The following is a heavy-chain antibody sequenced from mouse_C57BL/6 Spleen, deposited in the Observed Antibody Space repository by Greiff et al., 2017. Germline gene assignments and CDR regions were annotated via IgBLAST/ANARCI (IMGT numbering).Heavy chain of an antibody. CDR1: GYAFSSYW. J-gene: IGHJ2*01. CDR3: ARDYSNSIAFDY. V-gene: IGHV1-80*01. D-gene: IGHD2-5*01. CDR2: IYPGDGDT. Sequence: VMLVESGAELVKPGASVKISCKASGYAFSSYWMNWVKQRPGKGLEWIGQIYPGDGDTNYNGKFKGKATLTADKSSSTAYMQLSSLTSEDSAVYFCARDYSNSIAFDYWGQGTTLTVSS.